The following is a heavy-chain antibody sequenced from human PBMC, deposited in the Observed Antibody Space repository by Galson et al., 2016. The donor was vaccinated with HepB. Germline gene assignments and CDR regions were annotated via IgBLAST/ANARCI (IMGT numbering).Heavy chain of an antibody. CDR3: ARGDSSSWYPLDY. Sequence: SVKVSCKASGYTFTSYDINWVRQATGQGLEWLGWMNPNSGNTDYTQKFQGRVTMTRNTSINTAYMELSSLRSEDTAVYYCARGDSSSWYPLDYWGQGTLVTVSS. D-gene: IGHD6-13*01. J-gene: IGHJ4*02. CDR1: GYTFTSYD. CDR2: MNPNSGNT. V-gene: IGHV1-8*02.